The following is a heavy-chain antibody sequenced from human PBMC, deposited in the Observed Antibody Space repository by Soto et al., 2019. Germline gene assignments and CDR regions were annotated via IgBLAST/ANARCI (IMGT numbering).Heavy chain of an antibody. CDR1: GFTFSNYA. CDR3: ATGRRDDLLTGFYLTYFDY. J-gene: IGHJ4*02. CDR2: ISGSGDRT. V-gene: IGHV3-23*01. D-gene: IGHD3-9*01. Sequence: EVQLLESGGGLVQPGGSLRLSCAASGFTFSNYAMSWVRQAPGKGLKWVSSISGSGDRTFSADSLKGRFAISRDNSRNMLFLQISSLRADDTSVYYRATGRRDDLLTGFYLTYFDYRGQGTQVTVPS.